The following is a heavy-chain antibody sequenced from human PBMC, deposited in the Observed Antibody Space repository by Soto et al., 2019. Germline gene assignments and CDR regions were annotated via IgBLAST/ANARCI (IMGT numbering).Heavy chain of an antibody. J-gene: IGHJ3*02. V-gene: IGHV3-9*01. D-gene: IGHD1-26*01. CDR1: GLSFDDYA. CDR3: EKREGAFDI. Sequence: EVQLVESGGGLEQPGRSLRLSCAASGLSFDDYAMHWVRQAPGKGLEWVSGISWNSGNIGYVDSVKGRFTISRDNAKNSLYLQMNSLRAEDTALYYCEKREGAFDIWCQGTMVTVSS. CDR2: ISWNSGNI.